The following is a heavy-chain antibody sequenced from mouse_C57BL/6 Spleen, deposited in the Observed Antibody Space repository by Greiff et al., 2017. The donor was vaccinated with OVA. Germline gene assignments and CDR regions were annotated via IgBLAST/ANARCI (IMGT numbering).Heavy chain of an antibody. CDR1: GFNIKDDY. Sequence: EVKLVESGAELVRPGASVKLSCTASGFNIKDDYMHWVKQRPEQGLEWIGWIDPENGDTEYASKFQGKATITADTSSNTAYLQLSSLTSEDTAVYYCTTVTTVDYFDYWGQGTTLTVSS. V-gene: IGHV14-4*01. J-gene: IGHJ2*01. D-gene: IGHD1-1*01. CDR3: TTVTTVDYFDY. CDR2: IDPENGDT.